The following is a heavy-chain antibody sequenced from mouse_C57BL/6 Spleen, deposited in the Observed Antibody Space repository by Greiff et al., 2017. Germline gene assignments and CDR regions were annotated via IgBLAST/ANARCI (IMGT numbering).Heavy chain of an antibody. Sequence: VQLQESGAELVKPGASVKISCKASGYAFSSYWMNWVKQRPGTGLEWIGQIYPGDGDTNYNGKFKGKATLTADKSSSTAYMQLSSLTSEDSAVYFCARDDRWYFDVWGTGTTVTVSS. CDR1: GYAFSSYW. V-gene: IGHV1-80*01. J-gene: IGHJ1*03. D-gene: IGHD2-12*01. CDR3: ARDDRWYFDV. CDR2: IYPGDGDT.